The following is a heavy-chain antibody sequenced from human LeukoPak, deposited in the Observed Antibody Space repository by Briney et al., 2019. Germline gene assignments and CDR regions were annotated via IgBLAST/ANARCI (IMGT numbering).Heavy chain of an antibody. CDR2: IKQDGSEK. Sequence: GGSLRLSCAASEFTFSSYWMSWVRQAPGKGLEWVANIKQDGSEKYYVDSVKGRFTISRDNAKNSLYLQMNSLRAEDTAVYYCARVSVSTLYHYHYMDVWGKGTTVTVSS. J-gene: IGHJ6*03. D-gene: IGHD5/OR15-5a*01. CDR1: EFTFSSYW. V-gene: IGHV3-7*04. CDR3: ARVSVSTLYHYHYMDV.